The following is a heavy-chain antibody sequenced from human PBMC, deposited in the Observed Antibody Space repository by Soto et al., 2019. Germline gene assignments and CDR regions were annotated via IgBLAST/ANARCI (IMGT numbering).Heavy chain of an antibody. CDR3: AHSLGISRFDY. Sequence: QITLKESGPTLVKPTQTLTLTCTFSGFSFSTSGVGVGWIRQPPGKALEWLALIYWDNDKRYGPSLKSRLTISKDTAKNQVVLTMTNMDPVDTATYYCAHSLGISRFDYWGKGILVTVSS. CDR1: GFSFSTSGVG. CDR2: IYWDNDK. J-gene: IGHJ4*02. V-gene: IGHV2-5*05. D-gene: IGHD7-27*01.